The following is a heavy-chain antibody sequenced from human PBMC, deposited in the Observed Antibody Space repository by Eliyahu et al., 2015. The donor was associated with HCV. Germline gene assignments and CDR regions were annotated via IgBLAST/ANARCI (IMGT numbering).Heavy chain of an antibody. J-gene: IGHJ4*02. D-gene: IGHD5-12*01. Sequence: QLHLQESGPGLVKPSETLSLTCTVSGXSIPXSSYYWGWIRQPPGKGLEWIGSIYYSGSTYYNPSLKSRVTISGDTSKNQFSLKLSSVTAADTAVYYCARRGGGPFKGYAFFDYWGQGTLVTVSS. CDR2: IYYSGST. V-gene: IGHV4-39*01. CDR3: ARRGGGPFKGYAFFDY. CDR1: GXSIPXSSYY.